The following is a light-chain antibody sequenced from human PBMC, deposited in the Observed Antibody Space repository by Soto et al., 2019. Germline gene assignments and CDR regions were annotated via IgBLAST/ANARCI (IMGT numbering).Light chain of an antibody. CDR1: RSIITY. V-gene: IGKV1-9*01. CDR2: GAS. J-gene: IGKJ3*01. Sequence: IQLTQSPSSLSASVGDRVTITCRASRSIITYLAWYQQKPGKAPKLLIYGASTLQGGVPSRFSGSGSGTDFTLPISSVQPQDDATYYCQQLFCWPPTFGPGTKVDIK. CDR3: QQLFCWPPT.